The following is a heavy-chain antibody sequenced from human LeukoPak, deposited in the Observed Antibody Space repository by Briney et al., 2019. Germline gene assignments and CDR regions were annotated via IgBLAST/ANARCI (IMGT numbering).Heavy chain of an antibody. Sequence: TSETLSLTCTVSGGSISSSSYYWGWIRQPPGKGLEWIGSIYYSGSTYYNPSLKSRVTISVDTSKNQFSLKLSSVTAADTAVYYCAKHVGYFDLRGRGTLVTVSS. J-gene: IGHJ2*01. CDR3: AKHVGYFDL. CDR2: IYYSGST. CDR1: GGSISSSSYY. V-gene: IGHV4-39*07.